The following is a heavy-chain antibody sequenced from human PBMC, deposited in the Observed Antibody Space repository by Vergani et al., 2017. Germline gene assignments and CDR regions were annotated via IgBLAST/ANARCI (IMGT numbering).Heavy chain of an antibody. CDR3: ARDRGIFGATTGGMDV. D-gene: IGHD1-26*01. CDR1: GDSFNNNY. V-gene: IGHV4-59*01. CDR2: IYYSGST. Sequence: QVQLQESGAGVLKPSETLSLTCTVSGDSFNNNYWTWIRQPPGKGLEWIGYIYYSGSTNYNPSLKSRFTISVDTSKNQFSLKLSSVTASDTAVYYCARDRGIFGATTGGMDVWGGGTTVTDSS. J-gene: IGHJ6*01.